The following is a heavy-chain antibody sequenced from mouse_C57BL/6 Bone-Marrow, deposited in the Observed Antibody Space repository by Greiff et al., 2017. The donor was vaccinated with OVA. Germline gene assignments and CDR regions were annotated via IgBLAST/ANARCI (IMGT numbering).Heavy chain of an antibody. V-gene: IGHV3-1*01. CDR1: GYSITSGYD. Sequence: VQLQQSGPGMVKPSQSLSLTCTVTGYSITSGYDWHWIRHFPGNKLEWMGYISYSGSTNYNPSLKSRISITHDTSKNHFFLKLNSVTTEDTATYYCAGRGRPYAMDYWGQGTSVTVSS. CDR2: ISYSGST. J-gene: IGHJ4*01. CDR3: AGRGRPYAMDY.